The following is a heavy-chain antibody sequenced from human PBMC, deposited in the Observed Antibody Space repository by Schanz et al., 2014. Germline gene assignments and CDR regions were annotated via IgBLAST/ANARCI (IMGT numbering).Heavy chain of an antibody. CDR3: AKGRFGELSAFDI. J-gene: IGHJ3*02. Sequence: QVQLVESGGGVVQPGRSLRLSCVASGFTFSSYSMNWVRQAPGKGLEWVAFINSDGTKRFYADSVKGRFTISRDNFKGALYLQMSSLRAEDTAVYYCAKGRFGELSAFDIWGQGTMVTVSS. CDR2: INSDGTKR. V-gene: IGHV3-33*06. CDR1: GFTFSSYS. D-gene: IGHD3-10*01.